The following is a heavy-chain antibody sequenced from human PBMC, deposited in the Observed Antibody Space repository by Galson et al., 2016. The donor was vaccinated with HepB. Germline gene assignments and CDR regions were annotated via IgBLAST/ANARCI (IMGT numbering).Heavy chain of an antibody. CDR1: GDSISGHY. D-gene: IGHD3-3*01. CDR2: IYSSGTT. V-gene: IGHV4-59*08. Sequence: SETLSLTCIVSGDSISGHYWSWIRQPPGKPLEWIGYIYSSGTTNHNPSLESRVTISIATSKSQFSLKLTSVTAADTAVYYCARRKSRLLNFLERVGPSDAFDIWGRGTMVTVSS. J-gene: IGHJ3*02. CDR3: ARRKSRLLNFLERVGPSDAFDI.